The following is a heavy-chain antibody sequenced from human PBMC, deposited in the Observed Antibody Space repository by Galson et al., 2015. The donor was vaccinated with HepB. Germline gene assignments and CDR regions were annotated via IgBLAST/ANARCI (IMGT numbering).Heavy chain of an antibody. Sequence: SLRLSCAASGFSFAAYAMSWVRQAPGKGLEWVSSISGGGQNTHYADALRGRITISRDDSKNTVYLQMISLRDVDTAMYYCAKDPDFDFYSEKSTTFDYWGRGTLVTVSS. V-gene: IGHV3-23*01. D-gene: IGHD3-3*01. CDR3: AKDPDFDFYSEKSTTFDY. CDR2: ISGGGQNT. J-gene: IGHJ4*02. CDR1: GFSFAAYA.